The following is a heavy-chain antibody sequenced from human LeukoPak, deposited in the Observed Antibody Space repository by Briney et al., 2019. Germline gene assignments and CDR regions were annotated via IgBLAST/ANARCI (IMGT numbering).Heavy chain of an antibody. CDR3: AKNSSGGYSDY. V-gene: IGHV1-18*01. J-gene: IGHJ4*02. Sequence: SVKVSCKASGYTFTSSGISWVRQAPGQGLEWMGWISTYTGYSKYAQNLQGRVTMTADTSTSTAYMELSSLRSDDTAVYYCAKNSSGGYSDYWGQGTLVTVSS. CDR1: GYTFTSSG. CDR2: ISTYTGYS. D-gene: IGHD6-19*01.